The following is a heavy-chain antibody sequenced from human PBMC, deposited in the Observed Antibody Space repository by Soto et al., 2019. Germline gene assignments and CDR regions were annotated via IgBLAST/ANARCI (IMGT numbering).Heavy chain of an antibody. CDR1: GVSLINNNW. Sequence: QVQLQESGPGLVNPSGTLSLTCAVSGVSLINNNWSWVRQPPGKGLEWIGEINHSGATNYNPSLRGRVTMSVDKSKNQFSVKLKSVTAADTAVYYCAGDRDSVSCTKLDFWGQGALVTVSS. D-gene: IGHD1-26*01. V-gene: IGHV4-4*02. CDR3: AGDRDSVSCTKLDF. CDR2: INHSGAT. J-gene: IGHJ4*02.